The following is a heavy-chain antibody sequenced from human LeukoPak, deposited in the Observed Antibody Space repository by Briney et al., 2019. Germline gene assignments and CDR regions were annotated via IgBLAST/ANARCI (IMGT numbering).Heavy chain of an antibody. Sequence: PSETLSLTCAVYGGSFSSYYWSWIRQPAGKGLEWIGRIYTSGSTNYNPSLKSRVTISVDTSKNQFSLKLSSVTAADTAVYYCARVWDGYCSGGSCSDSNWFDPWGLGTLVTVSS. J-gene: IGHJ5*02. D-gene: IGHD2-15*01. CDR2: IYTSGST. V-gene: IGHV4-59*10. CDR1: GGSFSSYY. CDR3: ARVWDGYCSGGSCSDSNWFDP.